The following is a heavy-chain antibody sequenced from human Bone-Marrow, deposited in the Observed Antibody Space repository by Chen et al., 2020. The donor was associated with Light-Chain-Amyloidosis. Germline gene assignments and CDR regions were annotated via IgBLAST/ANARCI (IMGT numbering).Heavy chain of an antibody. Sequence: QLQLQESGPGLVKPSENLSLTCTVSGGSISTSSNYWGWIRQPPGKVLECIATIYFSGSTYYNPSLKSRVAISVDTSKNQFSLKLTSVTAADTTVYYCARLTFVRYYDSGNYYSRYYFDSWGQGTLVTVSS. J-gene: IGHJ4*02. V-gene: IGHV4-39*01. CDR2: IYFSGST. D-gene: IGHD3-10*01. CDR1: GGSISTSSNY. CDR3: ARLTFVRYYDSGNYYSRYYFDS.